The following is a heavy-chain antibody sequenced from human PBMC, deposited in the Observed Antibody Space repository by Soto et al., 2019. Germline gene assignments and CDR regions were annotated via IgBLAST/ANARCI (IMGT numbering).Heavy chain of an antibody. CDR1: VDSVSSNSAA. D-gene: IGHD6-19*01. Sequence: PSQTLSLTCAISVDSVSSNSAAWNWIRQSPSRGLEWLGRTYYRSKWYNDYAVSVKSRITINPDTSKNQFSLQLNSVTPEDTAVYHCARAGISSSEYSSGWYGKTKYYYGMDVWGQGTTVTVSS. J-gene: IGHJ6*02. V-gene: IGHV6-1*01. CDR2: TYYRSKWYN. CDR3: ARAGISSSEYSSGWYGKTKYYYGMDV.